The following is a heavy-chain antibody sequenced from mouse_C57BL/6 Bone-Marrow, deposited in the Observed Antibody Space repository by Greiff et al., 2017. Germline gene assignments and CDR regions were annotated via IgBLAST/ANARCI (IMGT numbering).Heavy chain of an antibody. D-gene: IGHD2-3*01. J-gene: IGHJ2*01. CDR2: IDPENGDT. CDR3: TTPTVGYYGGFGY. Sequence: VQLQQSGAELVRPGASVKLSCTASGFNIKDDYMHWVKQRPEQGLEWIGWIDPENGDTEYASKFQGKATITADTSSNTAYLQLCSLTSEDTAVYYCTTPTVGYYGGFGYWGQGTTLTVSS. V-gene: IGHV14-4*01. CDR1: GFNIKDDY.